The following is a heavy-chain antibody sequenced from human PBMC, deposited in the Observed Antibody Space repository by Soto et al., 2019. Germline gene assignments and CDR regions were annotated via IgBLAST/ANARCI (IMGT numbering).Heavy chain of an antibody. Sequence: QVQLVESGGGVVQPGRSLRLYCAASGFTFSSYGMHWVRQAPGKGLELVAVISYDGSNKYYADSVKGRFTISRDNSKNTLDLQMNSLRAEDTAVYYCAKDRARRGREYYFDYWGQGTLVTVSS. CDR2: ISYDGSNK. V-gene: IGHV3-30*18. J-gene: IGHJ4*02. CDR3: AKDRARRGREYYFDY. D-gene: IGHD3-16*01. CDR1: GFTFSSYG.